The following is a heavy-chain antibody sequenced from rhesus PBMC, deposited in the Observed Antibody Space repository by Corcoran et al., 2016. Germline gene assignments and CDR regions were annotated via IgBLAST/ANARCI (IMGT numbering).Heavy chain of an antibody. Sequence: QVQLQESGPGLVKPSETLSLTCAVSGGSISDSYYWNWIRQPPGKGPEWIGNIYGSSESPSYSHSLQSRVTISRATSNNQFSLRLSSVTAADAAVYYCAGHVGYGLYYFDYWGQGVLVTVSS. J-gene: IGHJ4*01. CDR2: IYGSSESP. CDR1: GGSISDSYY. D-gene: IGHD5-36*01. CDR3: AGHVGYGLYYFDY. V-gene: IGHV4S18*01.